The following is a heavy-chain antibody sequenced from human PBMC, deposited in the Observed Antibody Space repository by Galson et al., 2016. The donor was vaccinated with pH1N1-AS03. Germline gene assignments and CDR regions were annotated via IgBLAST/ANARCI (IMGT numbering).Heavy chain of an antibody. CDR3: VRHNSIDYGSGNEGWFDP. D-gene: IGHD3-10*01. CDR2: ISSSSGTI. V-gene: IGHV3-48*04. J-gene: IGHJ5*02. Sequence: SLRLSCAGSGFTFRSYSMNWVRQAPGKGLEWLSFISSSSGTIHYADSVKGRFITSRDNAKNSVYLQMNSLRVADTAVYYCVRHNSIDYGSGNEGWFDPWGQGTRVTVSS. CDR1: GFTFRSYS.